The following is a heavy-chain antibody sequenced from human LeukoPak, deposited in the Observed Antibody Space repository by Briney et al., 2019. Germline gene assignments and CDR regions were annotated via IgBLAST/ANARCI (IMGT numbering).Heavy chain of an antibody. Sequence: GGSLRLSCAASGFTFSSYWMSWVRQAPGKGLEWVANIKPDGSEKYYVDSVKGRFTISRDNAKNSLSLQMSSLRAEDTAVYYCARDPTLFAATEDYWGQGTLVTVSS. D-gene: IGHD2-15*01. J-gene: IGHJ4*02. CDR3: ARDPTLFAATEDY. CDR2: IKPDGSEK. V-gene: IGHV3-7*05. CDR1: GFTFSSYW.